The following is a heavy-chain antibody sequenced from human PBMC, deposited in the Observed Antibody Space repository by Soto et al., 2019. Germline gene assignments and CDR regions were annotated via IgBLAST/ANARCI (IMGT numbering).Heavy chain of an antibody. Sequence: QVQLVQSEGGVVQPGRSLRLSCVMSGISFRNSGMHWVHQAPGKGLEWVPMIWSDGSSKFYADSVQGRFTISRDNSMDTLYLQMTSLRREDTAIYYCARDKGVPSLDYWVQGTLVTVSS. CDR3: ARDKGVPSLDY. V-gene: IGHV3-33*01. D-gene: IGHD2-8*01. J-gene: IGHJ4*02. CDR2: IWSDGSSK. CDR1: GISFRNSG.